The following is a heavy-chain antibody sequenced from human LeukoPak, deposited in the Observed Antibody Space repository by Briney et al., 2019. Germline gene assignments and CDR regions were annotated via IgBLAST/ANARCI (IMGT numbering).Heavy chain of an antibody. CDR2: INHSGST. D-gene: IGHD3-10*01. V-gene: IGHV4-34*01. Sequence: SETLSLTCAVYGGSFSGYYWSWIRQPPGKGLEWIGEINHSGSTNYNPSLKSRVTISVDTSKNQFSLKLSSVTAADTAVYYGARAGTSPNWFDPWGQGTLVTVSS. J-gene: IGHJ5*02. CDR3: ARAGTSPNWFDP. CDR1: GGSFSGYY.